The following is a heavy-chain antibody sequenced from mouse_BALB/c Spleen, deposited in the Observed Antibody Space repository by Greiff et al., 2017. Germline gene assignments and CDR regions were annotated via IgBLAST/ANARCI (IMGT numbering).Heavy chain of an antibody. CDR3: ARGGYYLTFYAMDY. CDR1: GYTFTSYW. J-gene: IGHJ4*01. CDR2: INPSNGRT. Sequence: QVQLQQPGAELVKPEASVKLSCKASGYTFTSYWMHWVKQRPGQGLEWIGEINPSNGRTNYNEKFKSKATLTVDKSSSTAYMQLSSLTSEDSAVYYCARGGYYLTFYAMDYWGQGTSVTVSS. D-gene: IGHD2-3*01. V-gene: IGHV1S81*02.